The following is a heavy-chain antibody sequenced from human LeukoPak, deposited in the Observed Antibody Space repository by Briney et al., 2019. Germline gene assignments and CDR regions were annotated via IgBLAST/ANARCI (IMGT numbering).Heavy chain of an antibody. J-gene: IGHJ4*02. CDR2: IYYSGGT. D-gene: IGHD6-13*01. CDR1: GGSISSSTYY. Sequence: SETLSLTCTVSGGSISSSTYYWGWLRQPPGKGREWIGSIYYSGGTYYNPSLKSRVTISVDTSKNQFSLKLSSVTAADTAVYYCARDRSRIYDFEYWGQGTLVTVSS. V-gene: IGHV4-39*07. CDR3: ARDRSRIYDFEY.